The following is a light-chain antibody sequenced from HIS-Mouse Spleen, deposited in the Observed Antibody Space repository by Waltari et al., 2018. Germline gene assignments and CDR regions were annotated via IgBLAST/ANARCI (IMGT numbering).Light chain of an antibody. CDR3: QQRSNWPPIT. CDR1: QSVRSY. Sequence: EIVLTQSPATLSLSPGERATLSCSASQSVRSYLAWYQQKPGQAPRLLIYDASNRATGIPARFSGSGSGTDFTLTISSLEPEDFAVYYCQQRSNWPPITFGQGTRLEIK. J-gene: IGKJ5*01. CDR2: DAS. V-gene: IGKV3-11*01.